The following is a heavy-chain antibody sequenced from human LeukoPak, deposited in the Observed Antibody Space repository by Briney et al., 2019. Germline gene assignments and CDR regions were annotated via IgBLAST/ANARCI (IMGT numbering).Heavy chain of an antibody. V-gene: IGHV1-18*01. CDR2: ISAYNGNT. D-gene: IGHD3-3*01. CDR3: ARGGYDFWSGYLAPDYMDV. CDR1: GYTFTSYG. J-gene: IGHJ6*03. Sequence: ASVKVSCKASGYTFTSYGISWVRQAPGQGLEWMGWISAYNGNTNYAQKLQGRVTMTTDTSTSTAYMELRSLRSEDTAVYYCARGGYDFWSGYLAPDYMDVWGKGTTVTVSS.